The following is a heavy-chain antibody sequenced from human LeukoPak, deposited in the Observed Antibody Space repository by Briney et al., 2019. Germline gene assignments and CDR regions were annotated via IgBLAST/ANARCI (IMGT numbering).Heavy chain of an antibody. D-gene: IGHD6-13*01. CDR3: ARDLGIAAAGTAYDAFDI. V-gene: IGHV3-53*01. CDR2: IYSGGST. Sequence: GGSLRLSCAASGFTVSSNCMSWVRQVPGRGLEWVSVIYSGGSTYYADSVKGRFTISRDNSKNTLYLQMNSLRAEDTAVYYCARDLGIAAAGTAYDAFDIWGQGTMVTVSS. J-gene: IGHJ3*02. CDR1: GFTVSSNC.